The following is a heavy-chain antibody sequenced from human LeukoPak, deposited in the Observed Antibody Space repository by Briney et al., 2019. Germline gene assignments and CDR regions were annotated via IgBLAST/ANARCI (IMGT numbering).Heavy chain of an antibody. J-gene: IGHJ5*02. V-gene: IGHV4-4*09. D-gene: IGHD3-10*01. Sequence: SETLSLTCTVSGVSISSYYWSWIRQPPGKGLEWIGYIYTSGSINYNPSLKSRVTISVDTSKNQFSLKLSSVTAADTAVYYCARVITMVRGVIENWFDPWGQGTLVTVSS. CDR3: ARVITMVRGVIENWFDP. CDR2: IYTSGSI. CDR1: GVSISSYY.